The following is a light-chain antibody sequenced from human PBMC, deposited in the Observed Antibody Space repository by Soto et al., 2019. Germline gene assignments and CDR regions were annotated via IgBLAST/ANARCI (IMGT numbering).Light chain of an antibody. Sequence: EIVLTQSPGTLSLSPGEIATLSCRASQRVSSGYLAWYQQKPGQAPRLLLYGASNRATDIPDRFSGRGSGTDFTLTISRLEPEEFAVYYCQQYGSSPPSSTLGQGTRLEIK. V-gene: IGKV3-20*01. CDR1: QRVSSGY. CDR3: QQYGSSPPSST. J-gene: IGKJ5*01. CDR2: GAS.